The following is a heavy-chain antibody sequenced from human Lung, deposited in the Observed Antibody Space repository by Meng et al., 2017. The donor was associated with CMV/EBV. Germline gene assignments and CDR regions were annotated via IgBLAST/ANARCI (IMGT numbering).Heavy chain of an antibody. CDR1: GYSFSNYA. J-gene: IGHJ4*02. CDR3: ARVYYDSTNYYFPFGY. V-gene: IGHV3-30*04. Sequence: SCVGSGYSFSNYAMHWVRQAPGKGLEWVAVISYDGDKKFYTDSVKGRFTISRDNSNKTLILQMNSLRTEDTAVYYCARVYYDSTNYYFPFGYWGQGXLVTVSS. CDR2: ISYDGDKK. D-gene: IGHD3-22*01.